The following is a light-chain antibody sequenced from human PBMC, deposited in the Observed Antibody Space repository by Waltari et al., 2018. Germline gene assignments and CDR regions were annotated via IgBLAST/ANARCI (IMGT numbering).Light chain of an antibody. J-gene: IGLJ3*02. CDR2: EDN. CDR3: QSYDSSNRV. Sequence: NFMLTQPHSVSESPGKTVTISCTRSSGSMASNYVQWYQQRPGSAPPPVIYEDNQRPSGVPDRFSGSIDSSSNSASLTISGLKTEDEADYYCQSYDSSNRVFGGGTKLTVL. V-gene: IGLV6-57*03. CDR1: SGSMASNY.